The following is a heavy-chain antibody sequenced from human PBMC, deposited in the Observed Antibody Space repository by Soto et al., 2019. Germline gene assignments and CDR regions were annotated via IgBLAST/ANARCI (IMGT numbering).Heavy chain of an antibody. J-gene: IGHJ3*01. CDR1: GFSFGAFS. V-gene: IGHV3-48*02. D-gene: IGHD2-2*02. CDR3: AREGGRHCSPTRCYNAFDV. Sequence: PGGSLRLSCASSGFSFGAFSMNWVRQAPGKGLEWVSYISITSSTIYYADSVKGRFTISRDNAKNSVYLQMNSLRDEDTAVYYCAREGGRHCSPTRCYNAFDVWGQGTVVTVSS. CDR2: ISITSSTI.